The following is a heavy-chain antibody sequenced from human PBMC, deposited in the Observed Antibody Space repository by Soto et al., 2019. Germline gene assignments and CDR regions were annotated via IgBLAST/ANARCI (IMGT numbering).Heavy chain of an antibody. CDR1: GYTFTSYG. D-gene: IGHD6-13*01. Sequence: ASVKVSCKASGYTFTSYGISWVRQAPGQGLEWMGWISAYNGNTNYAQKLQGRVTMTTDTSTSTAYMELRSLRSDDTAVYYCARERGAYRSSWDNWFDPWGQGTLFTVSS. J-gene: IGHJ5*02. V-gene: IGHV1-18*01. CDR2: ISAYNGNT. CDR3: ARERGAYRSSWDNWFDP.